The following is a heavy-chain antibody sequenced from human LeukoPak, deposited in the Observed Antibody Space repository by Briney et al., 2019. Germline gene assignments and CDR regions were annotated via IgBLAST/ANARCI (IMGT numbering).Heavy chain of an antibody. CDR1: GGPFSGHY. V-gene: IGHV4-34*01. J-gene: IGHJ5*02. D-gene: IGHD2-8*01. CDR3: AREALPNGVWRVGWFDP. Sequence: MTSETLSLTCAVYGGPFSGHYWRWIRRPPGKGLEWIGEINHSGSANYNPSLKSRVTMSLDTSKNQFSLKLSSVTAADTAVYYCAREALPNGVWRVGWFDPWGQGTLVTVFS. CDR2: INHSGSA.